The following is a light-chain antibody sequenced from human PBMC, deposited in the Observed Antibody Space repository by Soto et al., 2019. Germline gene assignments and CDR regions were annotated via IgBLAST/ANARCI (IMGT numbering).Light chain of an antibody. J-gene: IGLJ2*01. CDR1: GSDVGAYDH. CDR2: DVT. Sequence: QSALTQPPSVSGSPGQSVTISCTGTGSDVGAYDHVSWYQQPPGTAPRVMIYDVTNRPSGVPDRFSGSKSGNTASLTISGLLPEDEADYYCSSVTTRTTLVFGGGTKVTVL. CDR3: SSVTTRTTLV. V-gene: IGLV2-18*02.